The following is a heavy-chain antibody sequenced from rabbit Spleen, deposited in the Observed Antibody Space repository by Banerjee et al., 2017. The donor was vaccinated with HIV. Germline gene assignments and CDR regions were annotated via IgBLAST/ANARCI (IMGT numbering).Heavy chain of an antibody. Sequence: QEQLEESGGDLVKPEGSLTLTCTASGFSFSSGYDMCWVRQAPGKGLEWIGCIRNAHDTWYATWAKGRFTISKASSTTVTLQMTSLTAADTATYFCARDTSSSFSSYGMDLWGPGTLVTVS. J-gene: IGHJ6*01. CDR2: IRNAHDT. D-gene: IGHD1-1*01. CDR1: GFSFSSGYD. CDR3: ARDTSSSFSSYGMDL. V-gene: IGHV1S45*01.